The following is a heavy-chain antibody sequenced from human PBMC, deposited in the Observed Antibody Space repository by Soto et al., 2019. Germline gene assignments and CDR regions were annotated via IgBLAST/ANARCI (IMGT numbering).Heavy chain of an antibody. D-gene: IGHD3-3*02. J-gene: IGHJ4*02. V-gene: IGHV3-48*02. CDR3: ARDHLWAFDY. CDR1: GFSFSVYS. Sequence: GGSLRLSCAASGFSFSVYSMNWVRQAPGKGLEWVSYINGRDGAVNYVDSVKGRFTISIDIAKNSLYLQMNSLRDEDTAVYFCARDHLWAFDYWGQGVLVTVSS. CDR2: INGRDGAV.